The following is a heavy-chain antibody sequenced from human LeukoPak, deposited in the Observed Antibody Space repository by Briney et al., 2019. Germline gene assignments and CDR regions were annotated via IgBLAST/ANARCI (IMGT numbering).Heavy chain of an antibody. V-gene: IGHV1-69*04. CDR3: ARYGGNSAYYYYGMDV. CDR2: IIPIFGIA. Sequence: ASVKVSGKASGGTFSSYAISWVGQAPGQGLEWMGRIIPIFGIANYAQKFQGRVTITADKSTSTAYMELSSLRSEDTAVYYCARYGGNSAYYYYGMDVWGQGTTVTVSS. D-gene: IGHD4-23*01. J-gene: IGHJ6*02. CDR1: GGTFSSYA.